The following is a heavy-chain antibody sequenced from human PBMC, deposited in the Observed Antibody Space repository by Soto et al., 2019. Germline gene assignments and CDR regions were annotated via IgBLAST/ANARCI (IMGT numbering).Heavy chain of an antibody. D-gene: IGHD6-19*01. J-gene: IGHJ3*02. CDR2: IWYDGSNK. V-gene: IGHV3-33*01. CDR3: AGVHEQWLAYDAFDI. CDR1: GFTFSSYG. Sequence: QVQLVESGGGVVQPGRSLRLSCAASGFTFSSYGMHWVRQAPGKGLEWVAVIWYDGSNKYYADSVKGRFTISRDNSKNTLYLQMNSLRAEDTAVYYCAGVHEQWLAYDAFDIWGQGTMVTVSS.